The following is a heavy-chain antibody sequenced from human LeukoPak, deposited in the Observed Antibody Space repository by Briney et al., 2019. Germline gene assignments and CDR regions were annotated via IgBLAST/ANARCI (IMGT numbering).Heavy chain of an antibody. CDR1: GFTLSRSA. Sequence: GGSLRLSCTVSGFTLSRSAMSWVRQAPGKGLEWVSSINAGGRPFYADPVKGRFTISRDNSNTLYLQLNNVRAEDTAVYFCAQDVTGDAGSWGQRTLVTVSS. CDR2: INAGGRP. V-gene: IGHV3-23*01. J-gene: IGHJ5*02. CDR3: AQDVTGDAGS. D-gene: IGHD7-27*01.